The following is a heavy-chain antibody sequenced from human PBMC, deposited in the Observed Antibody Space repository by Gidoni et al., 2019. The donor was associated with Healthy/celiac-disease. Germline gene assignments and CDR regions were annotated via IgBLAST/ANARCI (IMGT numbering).Heavy chain of an antibody. J-gene: IGHJ2*01. CDR1: GGSFSGYY. Sequence: QVQLQQWGAGLLKPSETLSLTCAVYGGSFSGYYWSWIRQPPGKGLEWIGEINHSGSTNYNPSLKSRVTISVDTSKNQFSLKLSSVTAADTAVYYCARRSGLTGWYFDLWGRGTLVTVSS. D-gene: IGHD6-19*01. CDR2: INHSGST. CDR3: ARRSGLTGWYFDL. V-gene: IGHV4-34*01.